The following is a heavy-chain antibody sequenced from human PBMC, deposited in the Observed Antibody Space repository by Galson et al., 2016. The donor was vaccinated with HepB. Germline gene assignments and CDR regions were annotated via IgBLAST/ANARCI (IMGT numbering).Heavy chain of an antibody. D-gene: IGHD4-23*01. J-gene: IGHJ5*02. Sequence: SLRLSCAVSGFTFSNYAMSWVRQAPGKGLEWVSGISGSGGSTYYTDSLKGRFTISRDNSKNMVYLQMNSLRAEDTAVYYCGRDHSVVLTTAYNWFDPWGQGTLVTVS. CDR1: GFTFSNYA. V-gene: IGHV3-23*01. CDR2: ISGSGGST. CDR3: GRDHSVVLTTAYNWFDP.